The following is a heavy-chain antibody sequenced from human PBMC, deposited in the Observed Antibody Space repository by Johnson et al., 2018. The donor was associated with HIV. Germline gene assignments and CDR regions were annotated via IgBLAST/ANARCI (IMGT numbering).Heavy chain of an antibody. J-gene: IGHJ3*02. CDR3: ARAQDAFDM. V-gene: IGHV3-30*19. Sequence: QVQLVESGGGVVQPGGSLRLSCAASGFTFSSYGMHWVRQAPGKGLEWVAVITYDGRNKYYADSVKGRFIIFRDNSKNTLYLQMNSLRAEDTAVCYCARAQDAFDMWGQGTMVSVSS. CDR1: GFTFSSYG. CDR2: ITYDGRNK.